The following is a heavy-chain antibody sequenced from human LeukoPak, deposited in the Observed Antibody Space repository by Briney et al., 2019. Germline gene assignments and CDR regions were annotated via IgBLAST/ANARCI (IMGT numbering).Heavy chain of an antibody. CDR2: ISRSGSTK. Sequence: GGSLRLSCAASGFTFSDYNMRWIRQAPGKGLEWVSSISRSGSTKYYADSVKGRFTISRDNAENSLFLQMNSLRAEDTAVYYCARVLRYCSGGNCYSGGLGYMDVWGKGTTVTISS. CDR3: ARVLRYCSGGNCYSGGLGYMDV. V-gene: IGHV3-11*01. J-gene: IGHJ6*03. CDR1: GFTFSDYN. D-gene: IGHD2-15*01.